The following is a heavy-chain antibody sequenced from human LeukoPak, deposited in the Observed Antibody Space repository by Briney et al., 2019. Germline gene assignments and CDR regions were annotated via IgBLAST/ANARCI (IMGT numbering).Heavy chain of an antibody. V-gene: IGHV3-11*06. Sequence: PGRCLRLSCAASGFTFSDYYMSWVRPAPGEGLGWVSYISSSSTYTNYADSVKGRFTISRDNAKISLYLQINSLRAEDTAVYYCARETIVRGGVNDYWGQGTLVTVSS. CDR3: ARETIVRGGVNDY. D-gene: IGHD3-10*01. CDR2: ISSSSTYT. J-gene: IGHJ4*02. CDR1: GFTFSDYY.